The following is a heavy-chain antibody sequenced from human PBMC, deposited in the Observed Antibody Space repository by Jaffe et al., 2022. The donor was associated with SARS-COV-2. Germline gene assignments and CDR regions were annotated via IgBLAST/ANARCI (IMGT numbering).Heavy chain of an antibody. CDR2: ISGSGGST. CDR3: AKVTQDIVLMVYANYYGMDV. V-gene: IGHV3-23*01. J-gene: IGHJ6*02. CDR1: GFTFSSYA. Sequence: EVQLLESGGGLVQPGGSLRLSCAASGFTFSSYAMSWVRQAPGKGLEWVSAISGSGGSTYYADSVKGRFTISRDNSKNTLYLQMNSLRAEDTAVYYCAKVTQDIVLMVYANYYGMDVWGQGTTVTVSS. D-gene: IGHD2-8*01.